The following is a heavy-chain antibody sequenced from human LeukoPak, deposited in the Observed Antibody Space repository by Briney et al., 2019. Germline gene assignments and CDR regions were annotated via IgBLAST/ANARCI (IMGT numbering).Heavy chain of an antibody. J-gene: IGHJ5*02. Sequence: GASVKVSCKASGGTFSSYAISWVRQAPGQGLEWMGRIIPILGIANYAQKFQGRVTITADKSTSTAYMELSSLRSEDTAVYYCAKAAAGTNWFDPWGQGTLVTVS. CDR2: IIPILGIA. D-gene: IGHD6-13*01. V-gene: IGHV1-69*04. CDR1: GGTFSSYA. CDR3: AKAAAGTNWFDP.